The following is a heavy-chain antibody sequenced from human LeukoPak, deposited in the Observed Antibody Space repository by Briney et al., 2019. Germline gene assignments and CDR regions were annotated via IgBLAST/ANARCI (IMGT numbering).Heavy chain of an antibody. J-gene: IGHJ4*02. CDR3: TRVTSWRTGFDY. Sequence: GGSLRLSCAASGFSFEAYGLYWVRQAPGKGLEWVSGITWNSDDMAYADSVKGRFTISRDNAKNCLYLQMNSLTVEDTALYYCTRVTSWRTGFDYWGQGTLVTVSS. CDR2: ITWNSDDM. CDR1: GFSFEAYG. V-gene: IGHV3-9*01. D-gene: IGHD1-1*01.